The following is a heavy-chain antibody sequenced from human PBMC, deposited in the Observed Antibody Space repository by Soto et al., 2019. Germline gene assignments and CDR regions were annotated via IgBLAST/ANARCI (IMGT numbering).Heavy chain of an antibody. Sequence: SVKVSCKASGGTFSSYAISWVRQAPGQGLEWMGGIIPIFGTANYAQKFQGRVTITADESTSTAYMELSSLRSEDTAVYYCARGLITLPFLEWLLIGIDYWGQGTLVTVSS. V-gene: IGHV1-69*13. CDR3: ARGLITLPFLEWLLIGIDY. CDR1: GGTFSSYA. CDR2: IIPIFGTA. J-gene: IGHJ4*02. D-gene: IGHD3-3*01.